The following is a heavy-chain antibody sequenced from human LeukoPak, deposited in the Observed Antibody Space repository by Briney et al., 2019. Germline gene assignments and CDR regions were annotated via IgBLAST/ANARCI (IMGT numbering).Heavy chain of an antibody. CDR3: AKGVLSSSWPNWFDP. J-gene: IGHJ5*02. V-gene: IGHV3-23*01. D-gene: IGHD6-13*01. Sequence: GGCLRLSCAASGFTFSSHAMSWVREAPGKGLEWGSAISGSGGSTYYADSVKGRFTTSRDNSKNTLYLQMNSLRAEDTAVYYCAKGVLSSSWPNWFDPWGQGTLVTVSS. CDR2: ISGSGGST. CDR1: GFTFSSHA.